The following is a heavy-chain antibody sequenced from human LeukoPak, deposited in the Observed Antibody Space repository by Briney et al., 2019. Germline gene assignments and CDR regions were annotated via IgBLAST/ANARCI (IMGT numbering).Heavy chain of an antibody. CDR3: ARAFNSGSSDY. CDR1: GFTFRAYS. J-gene: IGHJ4*02. D-gene: IGHD1-26*01. V-gene: IGHV3-21*01. Sequence: GGSLRLSCAASGFTFRAYSMNWVRQAPGKGLEWVSSISRSSSDINYADSVKGRFTISRDNAKNSLYLQMNSLRAEDTALYYCARAFNSGSSDYWGQGTLVTVSS. CDR2: ISRSSSDI.